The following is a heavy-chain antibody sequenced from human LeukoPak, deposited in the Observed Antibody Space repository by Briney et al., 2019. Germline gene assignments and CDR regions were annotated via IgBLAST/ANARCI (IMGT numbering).Heavy chain of an antibody. CDR3: ARITQTIIYYYDSSGYYYGGWFDP. CDR2: IYYSGST. D-gene: IGHD3-22*01. V-gene: IGHV4-39*01. Sequence: SETLSLTCTVSGGSISSSSYYWGWIRQPPGKGLEWIGSIYYSGSTYYNPSLKSRVTISVDTSKNQFSLKLSSVTAADTAVYYCARITQTIIYYYDSSGYYYGGWFDPWGQGTLVTVSS. CDR1: GGSISSSSYY. J-gene: IGHJ5*02.